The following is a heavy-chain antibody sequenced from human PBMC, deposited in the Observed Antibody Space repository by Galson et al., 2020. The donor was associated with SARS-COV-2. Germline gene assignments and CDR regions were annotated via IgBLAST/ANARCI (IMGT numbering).Heavy chain of an antibody. D-gene: IGHD4-17*01. CDR2: IVVGTGNT. CDR1: GFTFSSSA. Sequence: EKVSCKASGFTFSSSAVQWVRQARGQRLEWIGWIVVGTGNTNYAQNFQERVTITRDMSTNTDYMELSSLRFDDTAVYYCAALWAGMTTGGGYWGQGTMVTVSS. CDR3: AALWAGMTTGGGY. V-gene: IGHV1-58*01. J-gene: IGHJ4*02.